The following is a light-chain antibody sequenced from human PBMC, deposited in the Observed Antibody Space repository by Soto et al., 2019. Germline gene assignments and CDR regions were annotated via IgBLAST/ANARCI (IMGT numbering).Light chain of an antibody. Sequence: DIQMTQFPSSVSASVGDRVTITCRASQDINNWLAWYQQKPGKAPKVLIYTTSNLQSGVPSRFSGSRSGTDFTLTINSLQPEDFAPYYCQQANSFPLTFGGGTKVEIK. J-gene: IGKJ4*01. V-gene: IGKV1D-12*01. CDR2: TTS. CDR3: QQANSFPLT. CDR1: QDINNW.